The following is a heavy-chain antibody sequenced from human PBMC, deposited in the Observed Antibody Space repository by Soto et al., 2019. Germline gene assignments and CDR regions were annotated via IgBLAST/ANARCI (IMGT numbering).Heavy chain of an antibody. J-gene: IGHJ5*02. CDR3: AKARGTFSS. CDR1: GGSISSGAYY. D-gene: IGHD2-15*01. CDR2: IYYDGST. Sequence: QVQLQESGPGLVKPSQTLSLTCTVSGGSISSGAYYWSWIRQLPGKGLEWIGYIYYDGSTYYNPSLKSRVTISVDTSKNQFSLNLTAVTAADTAVYYCAKARGTFSSWGQGPLVTVSS. V-gene: IGHV4-31*03.